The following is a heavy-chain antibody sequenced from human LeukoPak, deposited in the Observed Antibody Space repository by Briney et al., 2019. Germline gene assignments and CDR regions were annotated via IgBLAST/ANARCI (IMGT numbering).Heavy chain of an antibody. Sequence: ASVKVSCKASGHTFTGYYMHWVRQAPGQGLEWMGWINPNSGGTNYAQKFQGRVTMTRDTSISTAYMELSRLRSDDTAVYHCARDWRGCSSTSCSARDWFDPWGQGTLVTVSS. CDR1: GHTFTGYY. J-gene: IGHJ5*02. CDR3: ARDWRGCSSTSCSARDWFDP. D-gene: IGHD2-2*01. V-gene: IGHV1-2*02. CDR2: INPNSGGT.